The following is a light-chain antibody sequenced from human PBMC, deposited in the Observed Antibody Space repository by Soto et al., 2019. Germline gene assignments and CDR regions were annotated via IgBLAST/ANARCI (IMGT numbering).Light chain of an antibody. CDR2: RNN. Sequence: QSVLTQPPSASGTPGQRGTISCSGSSSNIGSNYVYWYQQVPGTAPKLLIYRNNQRPSGVPDRFSGSKSGTSASLAISGLRSEDEADYYCAGWDDSLSGVVFGGGTKLTVL. J-gene: IGLJ2*01. CDR3: AGWDDSLSGVV. V-gene: IGLV1-47*01. CDR1: SSNIGSNY.